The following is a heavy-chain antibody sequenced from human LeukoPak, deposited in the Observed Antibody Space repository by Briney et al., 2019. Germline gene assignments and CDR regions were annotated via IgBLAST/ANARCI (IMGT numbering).Heavy chain of an antibody. CDR2: ISAYNGNT. CDR3: ARGGRWELPRPYAFDI. J-gene: IGHJ3*02. D-gene: IGHD1-26*01. CDR1: GYTFTSYD. Sequence: GASVKVSCKASGYTFTSYDINWVRQAPGQGLEWMGWISAYNGNTNYAQKLQGRVTMTTDTSTSTAYMELRSLRYDDTALYYCARGGRWELPRPYAFDIWGQGTMVTVSS. V-gene: IGHV1-18*01.